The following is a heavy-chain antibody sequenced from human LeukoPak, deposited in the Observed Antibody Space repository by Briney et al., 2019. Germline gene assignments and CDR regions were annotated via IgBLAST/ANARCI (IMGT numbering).Heavy chain of an antibody. V-gene: IGHV3-23*01. CDR3: AKDRWSYGDYDWFDP. CDR2: ITSYRRDT. Sequence: AGGSLRLSCEASGFTFSNYAMNWVRQTPGKGLEWVSSITSYRRDTYYADSVKGRFTISRDNSKSTLSLQMNSLRAEDTAVYYCAKDRWSYGDYDWFDPWGQGTLVTVSS. D-gene: IGHD4-17*01. J-gene: IGHJ5*02. CDR1: GFTFSNYA.